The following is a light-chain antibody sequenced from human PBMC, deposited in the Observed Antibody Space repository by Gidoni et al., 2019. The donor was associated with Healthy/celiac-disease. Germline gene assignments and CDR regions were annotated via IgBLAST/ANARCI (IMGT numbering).Light chain of an antibody. CDR2: SNN. Sequence: QSVLPQPPSASGTPGQRVTISCSGSSSNIGSNTVNWYQQPPGTAPKLLIYSNNQRHSGVPARFSGSKSGTSASLAISGLQSEDEADYYCAAWDDSLNAWVFGGGTKLTVL. CDR1: SSNIGSNT. J-gene: IGLJ3*02. V-gene: IGLV1-44*01. CDR3: AAWDDSLNAWV.